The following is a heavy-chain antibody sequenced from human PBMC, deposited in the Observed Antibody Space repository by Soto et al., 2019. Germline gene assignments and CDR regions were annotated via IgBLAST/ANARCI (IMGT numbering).Heavy chain of an antibody. J-gene: IGHJ6*02. CDR1: GGTFRSYA. CDR2: IIPIFGTA. D-gene: IGHD1-7*01. CDR3: ASHGITGTWVYYYGMDV. Sequence: SVKVSCKAFGGTFRSYAISWGRQAPGKSLEWMGGIIPIFGTANYAQKLQGRVTITADESTSTAYMELSSLRSEDTAVYYCASHGITGTWVYYYGMDVWGQGTTVTVSS. V-gene: IGHV1-69*13.